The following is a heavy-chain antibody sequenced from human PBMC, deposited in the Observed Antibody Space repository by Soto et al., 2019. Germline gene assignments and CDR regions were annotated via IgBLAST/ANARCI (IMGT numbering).Heavy chain of an antibody. D-gene: IGHD3-3*01. CDR1: GGTFSSYA. Sequence: QVQLVQSGAEVKKPGSSVKVSCKASGGTFSSYAITSVRQAPGQGLGWMGGISSTFDTPHYAQKLRGRIRITADESTTIVYMELSSLRPEAEAVYYCASPTFILPGPIDYYYCAVNVWGQGTTVSVSS. CDR2: ISSTFDTP. CDR3: ASPTFILPGPIDYYYCAVNV. J-gene: IGHJ6*02. V-gene: IGHV1-69*12.